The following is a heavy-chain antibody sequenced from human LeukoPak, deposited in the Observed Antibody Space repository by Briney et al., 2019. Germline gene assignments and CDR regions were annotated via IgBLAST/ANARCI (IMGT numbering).Heavy chain of an antibody. CDR3: AKDRGYYYDSSAYGSYFDY. CDR2: ISWDGSTT. V-gene: IGHV3-43*01. CDR1: GVTFDDYT. J-gene: IGHJ4*02. Sequence: GGSLRLSCAASGVTFDDYTMHWVRQTPGKGLEWVSLISWDGSTTYYADSLRGRFTISRDNSKNSLYLQMNSLRTEDTALYYCAKDRGYYYDSSAYGSYFDYWGQGTLVTVSS. D-gene: IGHD3-22*01.